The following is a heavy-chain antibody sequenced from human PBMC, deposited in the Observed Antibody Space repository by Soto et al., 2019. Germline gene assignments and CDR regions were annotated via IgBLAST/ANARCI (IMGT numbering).Heavy chain of an antibody. V-gene: IGHV3-30-3*01. CDR3: XXXXXXXXXXXXXXXX. J-gene: IGHJ4*02. CDR1: GFTFSSYA. Sequence: QVQLVESGGGVVQPGRSLRLSCAASGFTFSSYAMHWVRXXPGXXXXXXAVISYDGSNKYYADSVKGRFTISRDNSKNTLYXXMNXXXXXXXXXXXXXXXXXXXXXXXXXXXXWGQGTLVTVSS. CDR2: ISYDGSNK.